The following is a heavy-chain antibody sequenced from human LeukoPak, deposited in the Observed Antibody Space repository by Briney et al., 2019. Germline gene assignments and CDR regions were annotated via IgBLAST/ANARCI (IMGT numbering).Heavy chain of an antibody. Sequence: QTGGSLRLSCAASGFTFSSYWMSWVRQAPGKGLEWVANIKQDGSEKYYVDSVKGRFTISRDNAKKSLYLQMNSLRAEDTAVYYCARDLAFWDISTAFGSWGQGIQVTVSS. CDR2: IKQDGSEK. D-gene: IGHD3-3*02. CDR1: GFTFSSYW. CDR3: ARDLAFWDISTAFGS. V-gene: IGHV3-7*01. J-gene: IGHJ5*02.